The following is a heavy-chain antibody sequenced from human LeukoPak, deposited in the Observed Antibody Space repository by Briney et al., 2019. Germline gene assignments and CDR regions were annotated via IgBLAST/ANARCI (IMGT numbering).Heavy chain of an antibody. CDR2: ISSSSTI. V-gene: IGHV3-48*02. D-gene: IGHD6-19*01. CDR3: ARDHVAVDP. Sequence: GGSLRLSCAASGFTFSSYSMNWVRQAPGKGLEWVSYISSSSTIYYADSVKGRFTISRDNAKNSLYLQMNSLRDEDTAVYYCARDHVAVDPWGQGTLVTVSS. J-gene: IGHJ5*02. CDR1: GFTFSSYS.